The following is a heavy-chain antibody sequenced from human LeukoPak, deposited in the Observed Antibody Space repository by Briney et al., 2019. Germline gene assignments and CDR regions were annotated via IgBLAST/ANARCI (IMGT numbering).Heavy chain of an antibody. J-gene: IGHJ6*02. CDR1: GFTFSSYA. CDR3: AKGGLVYV. Sequence: GGSLRLSCAATGFTFSSYAMTWVRQAPGKGLEWVSAISDSGGSTYYVDSVRGRFTISRDNSKNTLYLQMNSLRAEDTAVYYCAKGGLVYVWGQGTTVTVSS. D-gene: IGHD5/OR15-5a*01. V-gene: IGHV3-23*01. CDR2: ISDSGGST.